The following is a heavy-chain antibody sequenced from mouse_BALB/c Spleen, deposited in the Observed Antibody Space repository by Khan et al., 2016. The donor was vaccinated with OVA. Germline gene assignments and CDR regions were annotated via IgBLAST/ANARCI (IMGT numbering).Heavy chain of an antibody. CDR2: ISSTGST. CDR3: ARSLYYSDSYAMDY. D-gene: IGHD2-13*01. V-gene: IGHV3-2*02. Sequence: EAQLQESGPGLVKPSQSLSLTCTVTGYSITSDYAWNWIRQFPGNKLEWMGYISSTGSTSYNPSLKSRISITRDTSKIQFFLHLNSVTTEDTATYYCARSLYYSDSYAMDYWGQGTSVTVSS. CDR1: GYSITSDYA. J-gene: IGHJ4*01.